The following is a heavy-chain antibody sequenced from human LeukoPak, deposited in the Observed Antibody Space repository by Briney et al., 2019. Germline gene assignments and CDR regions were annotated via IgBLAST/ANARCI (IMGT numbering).Heavy chain of an antibody. J-gene: IGHJ2*01. D-gene: IGHD3-10*01. Sequence: WGTLRLSCAASGFTFGDYAMNWIRNPQAQGQDRDSSICGEGGETFHANSVKSRFTISTDNSNNTFYPHMLSPIAEDKAAYYCSKGEYYCESGSDWDYWYFDLWGRGTLVTVSS. CDR2: ICGEGGET. V-gene: IGHV3-23*01. CDR1: GFTFGDYA. CDR3: SKGEYYCESGSDWDYWYFDL.